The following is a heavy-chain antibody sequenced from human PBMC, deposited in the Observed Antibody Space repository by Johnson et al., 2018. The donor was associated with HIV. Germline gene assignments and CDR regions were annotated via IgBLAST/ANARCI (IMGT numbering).Heavy chain of an antibody. J-gene: IGHJ3*02. CDR2: IYSGGST. V-gene: IGHV3-66*02. Sequence: MQLVESGGGLVQPGGSLRLSCAGSGFTFSTYVMTWVRQAPGKGLEWVSVIYSGGSTYYADSVKGRFTISRDNSKNTRYLQMNSLRAEDTAVYYCAKDFRRVLPTPDAFDIWGQGTMVTVSS. D-gene: IGHD3-3*01. CDR1: GFTFSTYV. CDR3: AKDFRRVLPTPDAFDI.